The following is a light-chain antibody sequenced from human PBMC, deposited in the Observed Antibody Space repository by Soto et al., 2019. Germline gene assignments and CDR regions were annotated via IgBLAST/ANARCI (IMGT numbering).Light chain of an antibody. CDR1: QSVSSY. CDR2: DAS. J-gene: IGKJ1*01. CDR3: QQYSSSRT. Sequence: EIVLTQSPVTLSLSPGERATLYFRASQSVSSYLAWYQQKPGQAPRLLMYDASSRATGIPDRFSGSGSGTDFTLTISRLEPEDFAVYYCQQYSSSRTFGQGTKVDIK. V-gene: IGKV3-20*01.